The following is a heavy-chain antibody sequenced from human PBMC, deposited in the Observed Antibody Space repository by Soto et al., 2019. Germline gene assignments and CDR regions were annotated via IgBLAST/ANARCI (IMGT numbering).Heavy chain of an antibody. CDR2: ISSSSFSI. D-gene: IGHD6-25*01. Sequence: EVQLVESGGGLVKPGGSLRLSCAASGFTFRSYSMNWVRQAPGKGLEWVSSISSSSFSINYADSVKGRFSTSRDNAQNSLHPQTTNSRATAKSAAALGCQDKDYF. J-gene: IGHJ1*01. V-gene: IGHV3-21*01. CDR3: GCQDKDYF. CDR1: GFTFRSYS.